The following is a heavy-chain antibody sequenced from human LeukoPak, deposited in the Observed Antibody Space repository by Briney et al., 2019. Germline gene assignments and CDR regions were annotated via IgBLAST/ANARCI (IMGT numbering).Heavy chain of an antibody. Sequence: GGSLRLSCAASGFTFSSYAMHWVRQAPGKGLEWVAVISYDGSNKYYADSAKGRFTISRDNSKNTLYLQMNSLRAEDTAVYYCARDLPYCSGGSCYSDAFDIWGQGTMVTVPS. CDR1: GFTFSSYA. V-gene: IGHV3-30-3*01. CDR3: ARDLPYCSGGSCYSDAFDI. CDR2: ISYDGSNK. D-gene: IGHD2-15*01. J-gene: IGHJ3*02.